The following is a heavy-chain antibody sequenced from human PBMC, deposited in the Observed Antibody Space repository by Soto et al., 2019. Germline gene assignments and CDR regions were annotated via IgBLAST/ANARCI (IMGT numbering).Heavy chain of an antibody. CDR1: GFTFSSYA. J-gene: IGHJ3*02. D-gene: IGHD6-6*01. V-gene: IGHV3-30-3*01. Sequence: GGSLRLSCAASGFTFSSYAMHWVRQAPGKGLEWVAVISYDGSNKYYADSVKGRFTISRDNSKNTLYLQMNSLRAEDTAVYYCARESPTIAAPPDAFDIWGQGTMVTVSS. CDR2: ISYDGSNK. CDR3: ARESPTIAAPPDAFDI.